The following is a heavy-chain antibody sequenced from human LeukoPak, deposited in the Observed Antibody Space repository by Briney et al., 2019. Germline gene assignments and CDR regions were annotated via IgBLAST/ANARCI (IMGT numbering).Heavy chain of an antibody. Sequence: ASVKVSCKASGYTFTDYYIHWVRQAPGQGLEWMGWINLNSGGTNYAQKFQGWVTMTRDTSISTAYMELSRLRSDDTAVYYCASTLKVTTPFSLRYWGQGTLVTVSS. V-gene: IGHV1-2*04. CDR3: ASTLKVTTPFSLRY. CDR1: GYTFTDYY. CDR2: INLNSGGT. J-gene: IGHJ4*02. D-gene: IGHD4-17*01.